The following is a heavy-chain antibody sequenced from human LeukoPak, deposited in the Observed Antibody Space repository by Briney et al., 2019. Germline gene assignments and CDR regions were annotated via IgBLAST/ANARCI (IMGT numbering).Heavy chain of an antibody. CDR2: ISYDGSNK. CDR3: ARDFDY. J-gene: IGHJ4*02. V-gene: IGHV3-30*04. CDR1: GFTFSSYA. Sequence: PGGSLRLSCAASGFTFSSYAMHWVRQAPGKGLEWVAVISYDGSNKYYADSVKGRFTISRDNSKNTLYLQMNSLRAEDTAVYYCARDFDYWRQGTLVTVSS.